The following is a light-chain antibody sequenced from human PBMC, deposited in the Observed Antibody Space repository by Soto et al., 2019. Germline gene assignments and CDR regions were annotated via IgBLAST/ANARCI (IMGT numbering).Light chain of an antibody. Sequence: RMTQSPSSLSASVGDRVTITCQASQDISNYLNWYQQKPGKAPKLLIYDAAHLQRGAPSRFSGAGSGTVFTFTISSLQPEDLATYYCQHYKNGPPTYTFGRGTKLEIK. V-gene: IGKV1-33*01. CDR1: QDISNY. CDR2: DAA. J-gene: IGKJ2*01. CDR3: QHYKNGPPTYT.